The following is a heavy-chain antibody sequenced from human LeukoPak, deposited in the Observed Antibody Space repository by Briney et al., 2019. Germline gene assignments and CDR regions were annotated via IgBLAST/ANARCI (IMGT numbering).Heavy chain of an antibody. J-gene: IGHJ5*02. CDR3: AKNIAVAGTSSWFDP. CDR2: ISGSGGST. V-gene: IGHV3-23*01. D-gene: IGHD6-19*01. Sequence: PGGSLRLSCAASGFTFSSYAMSWVRQAPGKGLEWVSAISGSGGSTYYADSVKGRFTISRDNSKNTLYLQMNSLRAEDTAVYYCAKNIAVAGTSSWFDPWGQGTLVTVSS. CDR1: GFTFSSYA.